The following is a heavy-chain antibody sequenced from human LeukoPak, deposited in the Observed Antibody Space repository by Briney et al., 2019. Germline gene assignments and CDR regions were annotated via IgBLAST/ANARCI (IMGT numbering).Heavy chain of an antibody. CDR1: GFTFDDYA. V-gene: IGHV3-30*04. CDR3: ARGPDYYGSGSYPRPLRY. CDR2: ISYDGSNK. Sequence: GGSLRLSCAASGFTFDDYAMHWVRQAPGKGLEWVAVISYDGSNKYYADSVKGRFTISRDNSKNTLYLQMNSLRAEDTAVYYCARGPDYYGSGSYPRPLRYWGQGTLVTVSS. D-gene: IGHD3-10*01. J-gene: IGHJ4*02.